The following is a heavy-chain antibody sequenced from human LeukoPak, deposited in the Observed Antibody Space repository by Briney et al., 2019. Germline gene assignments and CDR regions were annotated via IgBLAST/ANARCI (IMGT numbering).Heavy chain of an antibody. CDR2: ISSSSSYL. V-gene: IGHV3-21*01. J-gene: IGHJ4*02. Sequence: GGSLRLSCAASGFTFSSYSMNWVRQAPGKGLEWVSSISSSSSYLYYADSVKGRFTISRDNAKNSLYLQMNSLRAEDTAVYYCARRESSYCGGDCYSIGLDYWGQGTLVTVSS. CDR1: GFTFSSYS. CDR3: ARRESSYCGGDCYSIGLDY. D-gene: IGHD2-21*02.